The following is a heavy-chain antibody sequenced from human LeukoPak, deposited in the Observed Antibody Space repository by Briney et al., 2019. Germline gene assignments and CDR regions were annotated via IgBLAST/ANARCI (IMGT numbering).Heavy chain of an antibody. CDR2: IYNGVNT. D-gene: IGHD1-26*01. Sequence: SETLSLTCAASGGSISSGGYSWSWIRQPPGKGAEWIAHIYNGVNTNYNPSLKSRVTISVDTSKNQFSLRLNSVTAADTAVYYCARSRAFNSGAFDPWGQGSLVTVSS. J-gene: IGHJ5*02. V-gene: IGHV4-61*08. CDR3: ARSRAFNSGAFDP. CDR1: GGSISSGGYS.